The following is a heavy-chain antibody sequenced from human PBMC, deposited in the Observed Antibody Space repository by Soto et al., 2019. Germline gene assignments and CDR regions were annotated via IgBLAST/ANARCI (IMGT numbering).Heavy chain of an antibody. J-gene: IGHJ4*02. CDR3: ARDSAYYSGSYYFGY. Sequence: QVQLVQSGAEVKKPGSSVKVSCKASGGTFSSYAISWVRQAPGQGLEWMGGIIPIFGTANYAQKFQGRVTITADESASTAYMELSSLRAEDTAVYYCARDSAYYSGSYYFGYWGQGTLVTVSS. D-gene: IGHD1-26*01. CDR2: IIPIFGTA. V-gene: IGHV1-69*01. CDR1: GGTFSSYA.